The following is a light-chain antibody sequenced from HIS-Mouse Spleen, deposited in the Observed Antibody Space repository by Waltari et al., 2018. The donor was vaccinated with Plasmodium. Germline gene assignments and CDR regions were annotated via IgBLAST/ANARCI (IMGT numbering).Light chain of an antibody. Sequence: DIQMTQSPSILSASVGDRVTITWRASQSISSWLAWYQQKPGKAPKLLIYKASTLESGVPSRFSGSGSGTEFTLTISSLQPDDFATYYCQQYNSYSWTFGQGTKVEIK. CDR2: KAS. CDR3: QQYNSYSWT. V-gene: IGKV1-5*03. J-gene: IGKJ1*01. CDR1: QSISSW.